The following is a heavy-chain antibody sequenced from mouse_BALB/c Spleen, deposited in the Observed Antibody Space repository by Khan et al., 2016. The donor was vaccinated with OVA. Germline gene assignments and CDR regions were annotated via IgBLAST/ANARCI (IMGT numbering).Heavy chain of an antibody. J-gene: IGHJ4*01. CDR2: IYFSGSI. CDR3: ARDGNYMDY. CDR1: GYSITSGYS. V-gene: IGHV3-1*02. Sequence: EVQLQESGPDLVKPSQSLSLTCTVTGYSITSGYSWHWIRQFPGNKLEWMGYIYFSGSINYNSALKSRISITRDTSKNQFFLQLKSVTTDDTATYYCARDGNYMDYWGQGTSVTVSS. D-gene: IGHD2-1*01.